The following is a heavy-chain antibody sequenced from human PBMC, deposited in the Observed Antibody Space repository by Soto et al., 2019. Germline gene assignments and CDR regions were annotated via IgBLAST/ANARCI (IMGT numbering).Heavy chain of an antibody. CDR2: ISAYNGNT. V-gene: IGHV1-18*01. J-gene: IGHJ5*02. CDR1: GYTFTSYG. D-gene: IGHD7-27*01. CDR3: ARELTGGGWLDP. Sequence: ASVKVSCKASGYTFTSYGISWVRQAPGQGLEWMGWISAYNGNTNYAQKLQGRVTMTTDTSTSIAYMELRSLRSDDTAVYYCARELTGGGWLDPWGQGTLVTVSS.